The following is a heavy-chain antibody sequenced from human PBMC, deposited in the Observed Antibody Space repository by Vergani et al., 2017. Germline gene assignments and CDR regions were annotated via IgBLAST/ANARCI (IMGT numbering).Heavy chain of an antibody. CDR2: ISSGGGDI. CDR1: GFTFDTYT. CDR3: AKGPSRYCSSTSCYRYFQH. V-gene: IGHV3-23*01. Sequence: EVQLLESGGGLVQPGGSRRLSCAGAGFTFDTYTMAYVRQAPGKGLEWVATISSGGGDIFYADSVKGRFTISRDNSKNTLFLQMNSLRAEDTAVYYCAKGPSRYCSSTSCYRYFQHWGQGTLVTVSS. D-gene: IGHD2-2*01. J-gene: IGHJ1*01.